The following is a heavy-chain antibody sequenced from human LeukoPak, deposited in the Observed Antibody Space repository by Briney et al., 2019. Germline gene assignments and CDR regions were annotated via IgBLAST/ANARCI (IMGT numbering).Heavy chain of an antibody. CDR2: IYTSGST. J-gene: IGHJ4*02. Sequence: SQTLSLTCTVSGGSISSGSYYWSWIRQPAGKGLEWIGRIYTSGSTNYNPSLKSRVTISVDTSKNQFSLKLSSVTAADTAVYYCARVELSSTPDYWGQGTLVTVSS. CDR1: GGSISSGSYY. CDR3: ARVELSSTPDY. D-gene: IGHD1-7*01. V-gene: IGHV4-61*02.